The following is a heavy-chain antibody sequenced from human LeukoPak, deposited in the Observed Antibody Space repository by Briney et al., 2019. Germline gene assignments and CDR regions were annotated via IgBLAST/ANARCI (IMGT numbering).Heavy chain of an antibody. J-gene: IGHJ4*02. CDR2: ISGSGNII. D-gene: IGHD1-26*01. V-gene: IGHV3-48*03. CDR1: GFTFSSFE. CDR3: ARDLEWELGYFDS. Sequence: PGGSLRLSCAASGFTFSSFEMNWVPQAPGKGLVGVSYISGSGNIISYANSVKGRFTISRDNPKNSLYLQMNSLRAEDTAVYYCARDLEWELGYFDSWGQGTLVTVSS.